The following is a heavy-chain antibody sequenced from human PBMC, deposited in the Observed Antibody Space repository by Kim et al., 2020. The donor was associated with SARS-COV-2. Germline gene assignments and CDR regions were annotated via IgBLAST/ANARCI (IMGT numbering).Heavy chain of an antibody. CDR3: ARNVLLWFGESYNWFDP. Sequence: VKGRFTIPHDNSKNTRYLQMNRLRAEDTAVYYCARNVLLWFGESYNWFDPWGQGTLVTVSS. D-gene: IGHD3-10*01. V-gene: IGHV3-66*01. J-gene: IGHJ5*02.